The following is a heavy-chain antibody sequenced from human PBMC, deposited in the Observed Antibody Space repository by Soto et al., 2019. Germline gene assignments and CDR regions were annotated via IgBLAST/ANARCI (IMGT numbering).Heavy chain of an antibody. CDR3: ARDWYYYDSSGYPPSY. J-gene: IGHJ4*02. CDR1: GYTFTSYG. D-gene: IGHD3-22*01. V-gene: IGHV1-18*01. Sequence: ASVKVSCKASGYTFTSYGISWVRQAPGQGLEWMGWISAYNGNTNYAQKLQGRVTMTTDTSTSTACMELRSLRSDDTAVYYCARDWYYYDSSGYPPSYWGQGTLVTVSS. CDR2: ISAYNGNT.